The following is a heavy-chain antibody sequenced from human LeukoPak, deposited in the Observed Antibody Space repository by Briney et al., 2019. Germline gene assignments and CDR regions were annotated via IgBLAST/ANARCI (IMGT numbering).Heavy chain of an antibody. CDR3: AKGSIAAAGICVY. CDR2: ISGSGGST. D-gene: IGHD6-13*01. V-gene: IGHV3-23*01. J-gene: IGHJ4*02. CDR1: GFTFSSYA. Sequence: GGSLRLSCAASGFTFSSYAMSWVRQAPGKGLEWVSAISGSGGSTYYADSVKGRFTISGDNSKNTPYLQMNSLRAEDTAVYYCAKGSIAAAGICVYWGQGTLVTVSS.